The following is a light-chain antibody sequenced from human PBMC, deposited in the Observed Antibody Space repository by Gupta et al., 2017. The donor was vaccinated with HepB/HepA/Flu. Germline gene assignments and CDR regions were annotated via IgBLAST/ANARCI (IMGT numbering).Light chain of an antibody. CDR3: SSYTSSSFVV. V-gene: IGLV2-14*03. CDR2: DVS. J-gene: IGLJ2*01. CDR1: SSDVGGYNY. Sequence: QSALTQPASVSGSPGQSITISCTGTSSDVGGYNYVSWYQQHPGKAPKLMIYDVSNRPSGVSNRFSCSNSCNTASLTISGLHAEDEADYYCSSYTSSSFVVFGGGTKLTVL.